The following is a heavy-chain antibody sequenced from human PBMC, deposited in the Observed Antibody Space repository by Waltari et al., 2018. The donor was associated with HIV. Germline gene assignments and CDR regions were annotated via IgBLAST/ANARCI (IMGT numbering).Heavy chain of an antibody. J-gene: IGHJ2*01. CDR3: ARMATVVDWYFDL. CDR2: IITVFGTT. CDR1: GATFNNSA. V-gene: IGHV1-69*01. D-gene: IGHD2-15*01. Sequence: QVQLVQSGAEVKKPGSSVKVSCKASGATFNNSAITWVRQAPGQGLEWLGGIITVFGTTNYAQKFQGRLTIIADESTSTGYMELSSLRSEDTAVDYCARMATVVDWYFDLWGRGALVTVSS.